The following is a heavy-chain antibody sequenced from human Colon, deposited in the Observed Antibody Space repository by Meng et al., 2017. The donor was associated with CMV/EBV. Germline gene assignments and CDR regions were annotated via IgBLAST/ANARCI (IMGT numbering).Heavy chain of an antibody. D-gene: IGHD1/OR15-1a*01. CDR3: AKTGTPDDHKNSWFDP. J-gene: IGHJ5*02. CDR2: ISVSGANT. Sequence: SGFTFGSYARSWVRQALVTGREWVSSISVSGANTYYADSVRVRFTISRDNSMNTWYLQMNSLRADDTAQYHCAKTGTPDDHKNSWFDPWGQGTLITVSS. V-gene: IGHV3-23*01. CDR1: GFTFGSYA.